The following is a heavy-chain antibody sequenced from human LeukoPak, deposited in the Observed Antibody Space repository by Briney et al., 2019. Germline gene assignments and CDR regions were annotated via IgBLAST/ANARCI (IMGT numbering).Heavy chain of an antibody. CDR3: ARDVLVV. CDR1: GFTFSSYA. V-gene: IGHV3-7*01. D-gene: IGHD2-8*02. J-gene: IGHJ4*02. CDR2: IKQDGSEK. Sequence: GGSLRLSCAASGFTFSSYAMSWVRQAPGKGLEWVANIKQDGSEKYYVDSVKGRFTISRDNAKNSLYLQMNSLRAGDTAVYYCARDVLVVRGQGTLVTVSS.